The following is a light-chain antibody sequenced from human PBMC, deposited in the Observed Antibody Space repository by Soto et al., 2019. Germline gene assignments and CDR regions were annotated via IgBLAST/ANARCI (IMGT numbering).Light chain of an antibody. CDR2: TNN. CDR3: AAWDGSLSVVL. J-gene: IGLJ2*01. V-gene: IGLV1-44*01. Sequence: QLVLTQPPSASGTPGQRVTISCSGSSSNIGSSAVNWYQHIPGTAPTLLIYTNNQRPSGVPDRFSGSKSGTSASLAISGLQSEDEADYYCAAWDGSLSVVLFGGGTKLTVL. CDR1: SSNIGSSA.